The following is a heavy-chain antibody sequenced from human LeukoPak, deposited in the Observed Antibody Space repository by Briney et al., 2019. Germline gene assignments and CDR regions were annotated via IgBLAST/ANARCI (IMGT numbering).Heavy chain of an antibody. D-gene: IGHD1-7*01. J-gene: IGHJ3*02. V-gene: IGHV3-13*01. CDR3: TRDLREGTTPDASDI. CDR2: IGTVGDT. CDR1: GFTFSLYD. Sequence: GGSLRLSCAASGFTFSLYDMHWVRQATGKSLEWVSGIGTVGDTYYADSVKGRFTISRENAKNSLSLQMDSLRAGDTAVYYCTRDLREGTTPDASDIWGQGTTVTVSS.